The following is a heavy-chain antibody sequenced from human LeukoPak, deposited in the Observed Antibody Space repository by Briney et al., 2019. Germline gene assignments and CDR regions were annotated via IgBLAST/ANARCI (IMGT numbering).Heavy chain of an antibody. J-gene: IGHJ3*02. D-gene: IGHD3-22*01. CDR1: GGSISSYY. Sequence: SETLSLTCTVSGGSISSYYWSWIRQPPGKGLEWIGYIYYSGSTNYNPSLKSRVTISVDTSKNQFSLKLSSVTAADTAAYYCARYTYYYDSSGFRFAFDIWGQGTMVTVSS. V-gene: IGHV4-59*01. CDR3: ARYTYYYDSSGFRFAFDI. CDR2: IYYSGST.